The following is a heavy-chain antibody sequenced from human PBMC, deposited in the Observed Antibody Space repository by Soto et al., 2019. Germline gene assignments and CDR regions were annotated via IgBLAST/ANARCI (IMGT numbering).Heavy chain of an antibody. Sequence: QVQLVQSGAEVKKPGSSVKVSCKASGGTFSSYTISWVRQAPGQGLEWMGGIIPIFGTANYAQKFQGRVTITADESTSTAYMELSSLRSEDTAVYYCAGWGWGSYYGHGEIDYWGQGTLVTVSS. V-gene: IGHV1-69*01. D-gene: IGHD1-26*01. J-gene: IGHJ4*02. CDR2: IIPIFGTA. CDR1: GGTFSSYT. CDR3: AGWGWGSYYGHGEIDY.